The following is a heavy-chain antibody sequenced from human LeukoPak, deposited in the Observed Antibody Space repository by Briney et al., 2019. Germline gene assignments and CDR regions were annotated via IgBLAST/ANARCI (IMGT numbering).Heavy chain of an antibody. CDR3: ARDRDVAVHHPFY. D-gene: IGHD5-24*01. J-gene: IGHJ4*02. Sequence: SETLSLTCAVSGVSIIRTNWWIWVRQTPGRGLEWIGEIYYDGVTNYNPSLKSRVTISIDKSKNHFSLNLTSVTAADTAVYYCARDRDVAVHHPFYWGQGTLATVSS. CDR1: GVSIIRTNW. CDR2: IYYDGVT. V-gene: IGHV4-4*02.